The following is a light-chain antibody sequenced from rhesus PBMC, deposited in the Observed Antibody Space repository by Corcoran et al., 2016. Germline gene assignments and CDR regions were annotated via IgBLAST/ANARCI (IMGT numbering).Light chain of an antibody. CDR2: GAS. V-gene: IGKV3-24*04. J-gene: IGKJ1*01. Sequence: EIVMTQSPATLALSPGERATLSCRASQSVSSYLAWYQQNPGQAPRLLISGASSRATGIPDRFSGSGSGTEFTLTISSLEPEDVGVYFCLQSSNWPQTFGQGTKVEIK. CDR1: QSVSSY. CDR3: LQSSNWPQT.